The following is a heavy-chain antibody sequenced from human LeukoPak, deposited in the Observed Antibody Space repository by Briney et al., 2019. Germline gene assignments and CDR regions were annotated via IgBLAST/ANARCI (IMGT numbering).Heavy chain of an antibody. Sequence: ASVKVSCKASGGTFSSYAISWVRQAPGQGLEWMGGIIPTFGTANYAQKFQGGVTITADESTSTAYMELSSLRSEDTAVYYCARVRTGLYYYDSSGNYFDYWGQGTLVTVSS. V-gene: IGHV1-69*01. CDR3: ARVRTGLYYYDSSGNYFDY. J-gene: IGHJ4*02. CDR2: IIPTFGTA. D-gene: IGHD3-22*01. CDR1: GGTFSSYA.